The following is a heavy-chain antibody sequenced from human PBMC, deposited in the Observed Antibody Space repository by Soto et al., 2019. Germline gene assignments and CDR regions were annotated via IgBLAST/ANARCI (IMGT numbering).Heavy chain of an antibody. D-gene: IGHD1-1*01. CDR3: AKERRRERGDLDY. Sequence: EVQLLESGGGLVQPGGSLRLSCAASGFTFSSYAMSWVRQAPGKGLEGVSVMSGGGNRIYYADSVKGRFTISRDNAKNTLYLPMNSLRDEDTAIYYCAKERRRERGDLDYWGQGTLVTVSS. V-gene: IGHV3-23*01. J-gene: IGHJ4*02. CDR1: GFTFSSYA. CDR2: MSGGGNRI.